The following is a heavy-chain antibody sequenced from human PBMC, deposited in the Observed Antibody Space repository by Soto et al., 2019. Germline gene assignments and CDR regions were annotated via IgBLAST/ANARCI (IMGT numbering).Heavy chain of an antibody. D-gene: IGHD3-3*01. CDR2: IYWDDDK. J-gene: IGHJ4*02. CDR3: AHRVLRTVFGLVTTTAIYFDF. CDR1: GFSLTTSGVG. V-gene: IGHV2-5*02. Sequence: QITLNESGPTRVKPRQTLTLTCTFSGFSLTTSGVGVGWIRQSPGKAPEWLALIYWDDDKRYSPSLKSRLTITKDTSKNPVVLTMADLDPADTATYSCAHRVLRTVFGLVTTTAIYFDFWGQGTPVAVSS.